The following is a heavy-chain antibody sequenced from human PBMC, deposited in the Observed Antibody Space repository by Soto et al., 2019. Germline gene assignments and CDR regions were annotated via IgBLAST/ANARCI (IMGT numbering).Heavy chain of an antibody. CDR3: ARLAGGGYYYYYYGMDV. J-gene: IGHJ6*02. D-gene: IGHD3-16*01. Sequence: EVQLVQSGAEVKKPGESLRISCKGSGYSFTSYWISWVRQMPGKGLEWMGRIDPSDSYTNYSPSFQGHVTISADKSISTAYLQWSSLKASDTAMYYCARLAGGGYYYYYYGMDVWGQGTTVTVSS. CDR1: GYSFTSYW. V-gene: IGHV5-10-1*03. CDR2: IDPSDSYT.